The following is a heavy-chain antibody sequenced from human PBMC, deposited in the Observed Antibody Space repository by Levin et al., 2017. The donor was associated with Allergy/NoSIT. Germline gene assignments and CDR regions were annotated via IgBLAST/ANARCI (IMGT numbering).Heavy chain of an antibody. CDR3: AREQRGGAFDI. V-gene: IGHV3-53*01. Sequence: LSLTCAASGFTVSSNYMSWVRQAPGKGLEWVSVIYSGGSTYYADSVKGRFTISRDNSKNTLYLQMNSLRAEDTAVYYCAREQRGGAFDIWGQGTMVTVSS. CDR1: GFTVSSNY. CDR2: IYSGGST. D-gene: IGHD6-25*01. J-gene: IGHJ3*02.